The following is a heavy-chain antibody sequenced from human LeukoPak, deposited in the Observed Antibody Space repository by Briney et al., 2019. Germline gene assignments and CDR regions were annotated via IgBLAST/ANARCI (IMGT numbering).Heavy chain of an antibody. Sequence: ASVKVFCKASGYTFTGYYMHWVRQAPGQGLEWMGWINPNSGGTNYAQKFQGRVTMTRDTSISTAYMELSRLRSDDTAVYYCARDLGGSSDYMDVWGKGTTVTVSS. D-gene: IGHD1-26*01. CDR2: INPNSGGT. J-gene: IGHJ6*03. V-gene: IGHV1-2*02. CDR1: GYTFTGYY. CDR3: ARDLGGSSDYMDV.